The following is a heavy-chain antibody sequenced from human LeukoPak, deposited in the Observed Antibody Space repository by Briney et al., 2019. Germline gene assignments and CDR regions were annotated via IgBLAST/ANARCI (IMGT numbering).Heavy chain of an antibody. V-gene: IGHV4-30-4*01. Sequence: SQTLSLTCAVSGGSISSGDYYWSWIRQPPGKGLEWIGYIYYSGSTYFNPSLKSRITMSVDTSKNQFSLKLSSVTAADTAVYYCARSDGFAWGQGTMVTASS. CDR3: ARSDGFA. CDR1: GGSISSGDYY. D-gene: IGHD5-24*01. CDR2: IYYSGST. J-gene: IGHJ3*01.